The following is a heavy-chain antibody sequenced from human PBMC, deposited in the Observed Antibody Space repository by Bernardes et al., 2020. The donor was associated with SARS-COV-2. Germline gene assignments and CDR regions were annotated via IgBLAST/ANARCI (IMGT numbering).Heavy chain of an antibody. J-gene: IGHJ6*02. CDR1: GGSISGHY. CDR2: IYYSGST. D-gene: IGHD3-10*01. V-gene: IGHV4-59*08. Sequence: SETLSLTCTVSGGSISGHYWSWIRQPPGNGLEWIGYIYYSGSTNYNPSLKSRVTMSVDTSKNQFSLKLISVTAADTAVYYCARYYCITNTCYDLDVWGQGTTVTVSS. CDR3: ARYYCITNTCYDLDV.